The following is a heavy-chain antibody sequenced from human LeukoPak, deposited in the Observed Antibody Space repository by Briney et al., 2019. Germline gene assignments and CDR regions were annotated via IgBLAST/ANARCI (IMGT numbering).Heavy chain of an antibody. CDR1: GGTFSSYA. CDR2: IIPIFGTA. D-gene: IGHD4-17*01. Sequence: GASVKVSCKASGGTFSSYAISWVRQAPGQGLEWMGGIIPIFGTANYAQKFQGRVTITADESTSTAYMELSSLRSEDTAVYYCASPYGDYGLNYYYGMDVWGQGTTVTVSS. J-gene: IGHJ6*02. CDR3: ASPYGDYGLNYYYGMDV. V-gene: IGHV1-69*13.